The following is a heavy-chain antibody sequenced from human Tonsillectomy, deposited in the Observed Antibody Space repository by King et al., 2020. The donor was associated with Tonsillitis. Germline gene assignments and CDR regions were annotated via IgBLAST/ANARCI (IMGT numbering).Heavy chain of an antibody. V-gene: IGHV3-66*01. CDR2: IYSDGST. Sequence: VQLVESGGGLVQPGGSLRLSCAASGLTVSTNYMSWVRQVPGRGLEWVSVIYSDGSTYYADSVKGRFTISRDSSKNTLYLQMSSLGVEDTAVYYCARDGGGDCRACLAFWGQGTTVTVSS. CDR1: GLTVSTNY. J-gene: IGHJ6*02. CDR3: ARDGGGDCRACLAF. D-gene: IGHD2-21*02.